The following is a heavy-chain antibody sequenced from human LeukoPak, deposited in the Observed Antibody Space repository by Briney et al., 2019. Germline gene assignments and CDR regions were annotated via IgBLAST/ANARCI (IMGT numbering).Heavy chain of an antibody. V-gene: IGHV3-21*01. CDR1: GFTFSSYS. Sequence: GGSLRLSCAASGFTFSSYSMNWVRQAPGKGLEWVSSISSSSGYIYYADSVKGRFTISRDNAKNSLYLQMNSLRAEDTAVYYCAREPGYCSSTSCYAGAGGPAWFDPWGQGTLVTVSS. CDR2: ISSSSGYI. J-gene: IGHJ5*02. D-gene: IGHD2-2*01. CDR3: AREPGYCSSTSCYAGAGGPAWFDP.